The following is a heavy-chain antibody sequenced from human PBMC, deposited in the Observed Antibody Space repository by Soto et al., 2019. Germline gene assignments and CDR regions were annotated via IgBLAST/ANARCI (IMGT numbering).Heavy chain of an antibody. D-gene: IGHD2-15*01. Sequence: ASVKVSCKASGYTFTSYGISWVRQAPGQGLEWMGWISAYNGNTNYAQKLQGRVTMTTDTSTSTAYMELRSLRSDDTALYYCAREVVVVAATQGYFDYWGQGTLVTVSS. CDR2: ISAYNGNT. J-gene: IGHJ4*02. V-gene: IGHV1-18*01. CDR1: GYTFTSYG. CDR3: AREVVVVAATQGYFDY.